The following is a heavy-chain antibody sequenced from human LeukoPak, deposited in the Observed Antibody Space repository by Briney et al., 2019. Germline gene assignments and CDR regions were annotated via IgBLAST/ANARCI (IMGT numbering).Heavy chain of an antibody. CDR3: ARSYDSSGYYYGAAFDI. J-gene: IGHJ3*02. CDR2: IYTSGST. V-gene: IGHV4-4*07. D-gene: IGHD3-22*01. CDR1: GGSISSYY. Sequence: TSETLSLTCTVSGGSISSYYWSWIRQPAGKGLEWLGRIYTSGSTNYNPSLKSRVTTSVDTSKNQSTLKLSSVTAADTAVYYCARSYDSSGYYYGAAFDIWGQGTMVTVSS.